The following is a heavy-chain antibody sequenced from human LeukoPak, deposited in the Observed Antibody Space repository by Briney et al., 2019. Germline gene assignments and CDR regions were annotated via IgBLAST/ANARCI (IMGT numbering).Heavy chain of an antibody. CDR3: VKGVYGDYGLDY. V-gene: IGHV3-21*01. CDR1: GFTFSSYS. Sequence: GGSLRLSCAASGFTFSSYSMNWVRQAPGKGLEWVSSISSSSSYIYYADSVKGRFTISRDNAKNSLYLQMNSLRAEDTAVYYCVKGVYGDYGLDYWGQGTLATVSS. CDR2: ISSSSSYI. J-gene: IGHJ4*02. D-gene: IGHD4-17*01.